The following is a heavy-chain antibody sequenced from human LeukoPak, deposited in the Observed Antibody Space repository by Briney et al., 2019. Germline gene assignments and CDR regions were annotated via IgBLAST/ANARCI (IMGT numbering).Heavy chain of an antibody. D-gene: IGHD5-12*01. J-gene: IGHJ4*02. Sequence: PSETLSPTCTVSGGSSSTYYWSWIRQPPGKGLEWIGYIYYRGGTNYNPSLESRVTISGDASKNEFSLKLTSVTAADTAVYYCARGRLIVAPGVYYFEYWGQGTLVTVSS. CDR2: IYYRGGT. CDR3: ARGRLIVAPGVYYFEY. CDR1: GGSSSTYY. V-gene: IGHV4-59*08.